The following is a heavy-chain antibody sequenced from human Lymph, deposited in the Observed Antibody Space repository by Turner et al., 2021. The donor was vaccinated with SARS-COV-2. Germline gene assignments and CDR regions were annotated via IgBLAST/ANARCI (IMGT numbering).Heavy chain of an antibody. Sequence: QVQLVESGGGVVQPGRSLRLSCAASGFTFSSYIMHWVRQAPGKGLEWVAVISYDGSNKYYADSVKGRFTISRDNSKNTLYLKMNSLRAEDTAVYYCARDLVVVTSAFDIWGQETKVTVSS. CDR2: ISYDGSNK. J-gene: IGHJ3*02. V-gene: IGHV3-30-3*01. D-gene: IGHD3-22*01. CDR3: ARDLVVVTSAFDI. CDR1: GFTFSSYI.